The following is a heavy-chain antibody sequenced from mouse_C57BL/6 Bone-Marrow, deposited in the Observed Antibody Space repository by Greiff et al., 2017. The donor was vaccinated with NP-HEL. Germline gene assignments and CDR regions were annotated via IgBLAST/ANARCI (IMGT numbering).Heavy chain of an antibody. V-gene: IGHV5-4*03. CDR2: ISDGGSYT. Sequence: DVMLVESGGGLVKPGGSLKLSCAASGFTFSSYAMSWVRQTPEKRLEWVATISDGGSYTYYPDNVKGRFTISRDNAKNNLYLQMSHLKSEDTAMYYCARGGYYYGSLYFDYWGQGTTLTVSS. J-gene: IGHJ2*01. CDR1: GFTFSSYA. CDR3: ARGGYYYGSLYFDY. D-gene: IGHD1-1*01.